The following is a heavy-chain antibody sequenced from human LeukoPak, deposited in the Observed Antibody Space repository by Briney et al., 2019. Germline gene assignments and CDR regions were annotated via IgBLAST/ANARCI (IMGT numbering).Heavy chain of an antibody. CDR2: IYSGGST. CDR3: AGVAPGNYFDY. D-gene: IGHD2-15*01. CDR1: GFTVSSNY. Sequence: PGGSLRLSWAASGFTVSSNYMSWVRQAPGKGLEWVSVIYSGGSTYSADSVKGRFTISRDNSKNTLYLQMNSLRADDTAVYYCAGVAPGNYFDYWGQGTLVTVSS. V-gene: IGHV3-53*01. J-gene: IGHJ4*02.